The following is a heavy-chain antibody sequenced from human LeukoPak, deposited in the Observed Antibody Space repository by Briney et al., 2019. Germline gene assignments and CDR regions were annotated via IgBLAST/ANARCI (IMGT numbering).Heavy chain of an antibody. D-gene: IGHD3-9*01. CDR1: GFIFNNYA. CDR2: ISWNSGSI. Sequence: TGGSLRLSCAGSGFIFNNYAMHWVRQPPGKGLEWVSGISWNSGSIDYADSVKGRFTISRDNAKNSLYLQMNSLRAEDTAVYYCARLPTFYYDSSHYYDYWGQGTLVTVSS. V-gene: IGHV3-9*01. CDR3: ARLPTFYYDSSHYYDY. J-gene: IGHJ4*02.